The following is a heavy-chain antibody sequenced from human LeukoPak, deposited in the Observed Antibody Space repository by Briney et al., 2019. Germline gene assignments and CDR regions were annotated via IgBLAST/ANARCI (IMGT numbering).Heavy chain of an antibody. CDR3: ATDFYDTT. D-gene: IGHD3-22*01. J-gene: IGHJ5*02. V-gene: IGHV3-23*01. CDR2: ISGSGGST. Sequence: GGSLRLSCAASGFTFSSYAMSWVRQAPEKGLEWVSAISGSGGSTYYADSVKGRFAISRDNSRNTLYLQMNSLRAEDTAVYYCATDFYDTTWGQGTLVTVSS. CDR1: GFTFSSYA.